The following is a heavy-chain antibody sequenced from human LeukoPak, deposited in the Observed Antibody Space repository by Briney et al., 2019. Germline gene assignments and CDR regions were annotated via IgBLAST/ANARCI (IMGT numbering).Heavy chain of an antibody. CDR1: GGSISNYY. V-gene: IGHV4-59*01. J-gene: IGHJ4*02. D-gene: IGHD1-26*01. CDR3: ARVRKKVGSSYYFDY. CDR2: IYYSGST. Sequence: KPSETPSLTCTVSGGSISNYYWGGIRQPPGKGLGWIGYIYYSGSTNYNPSLKSRVTISVDTSKNQFSLKLSSVTAADTAVYYCARVRKKVGSSYYFDYWGQGTLVTVSS.